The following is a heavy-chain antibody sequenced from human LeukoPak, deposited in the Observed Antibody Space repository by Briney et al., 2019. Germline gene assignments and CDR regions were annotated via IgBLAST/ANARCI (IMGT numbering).Heavy chain of an antibody. V-gene: IGHV4-61*02. Sequence: PSQTLSLTCTVSGGSISSGSYYWSWIRQPAGKGLEWIGRIYTSGSTNYNPSLKSRVTISVDTSKNQFSLKLSSVTAADTAVYYCARVRGGSYSFYYYMDVWGKGTTVTVSS. J-gene: IGHJ6*03. CDR1: GGSISSGSYY. CDR2: IYTSGST. CDR3: ARVRGGSYSFYYYMDV. D-gene: IGHD1-26*01.